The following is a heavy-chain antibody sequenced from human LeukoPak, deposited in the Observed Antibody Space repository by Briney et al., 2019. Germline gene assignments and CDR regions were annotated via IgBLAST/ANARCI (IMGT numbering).Heavy chain of an antibody. CDR1: GYTFTSYD. Sequence: EASVKVSCKASGYTFTSYDINWVRQATGQGLEWMGWMNPNSGNTGYAQKFQGRVTMTRNTSISTAYMELSSLRSEDTAVYHCARGSFIVVVPAALPHYYYYGMDVWGQGTTVPVSS. V-gene: IGHV1-8*01. J-gene: IGHJ6*02. D-gene: IGHD2-2*01. CDR3: ARGSFIVVVPAALPHYYYYGMDV. CDR2: MNPNSGNT.